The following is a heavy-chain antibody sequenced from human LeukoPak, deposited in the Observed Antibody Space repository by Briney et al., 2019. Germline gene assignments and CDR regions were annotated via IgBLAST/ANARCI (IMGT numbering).Heavy chain of an antibody. CDR1: GFTFSRYW. V-gene: IGHV3-74*01. D-gene: IGHD2-15*01. CDR2: ISADGSVT. CDR3: ATAGGDGSRMGFDP. J-gene: IGHJ5*02. Sequence: GSLRLSCADSGFTFSRYWMHWVRQTPGKGLAWVSCISADGSVTRYADSVKGRFTISRDNTKSTLYLQMHSLRAEDTAVYYCATAGGDGSRMGFDPWGQGTLVTVSS.